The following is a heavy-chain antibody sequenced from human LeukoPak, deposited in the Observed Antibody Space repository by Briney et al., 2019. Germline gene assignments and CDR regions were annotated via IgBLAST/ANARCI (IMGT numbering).Heavy chain of an antibody. Sequence: GGSLRLSCAASGFTVSNKYMSWVRQAPGTGLECVSVIFSGGTTKYADSVKGRFTISRDNSRNILFLQMNSLKAEDTAIYYCAGEVYRPWWGQGILVTVSS. CDR1: GFTVSNKY. D-gene: IGHD2-8*01. CDR2: IFSGGTT. J-gene: IGHJ4*02. CDR3: AGEVYRPW. V-gene: IGHV3-66*01.